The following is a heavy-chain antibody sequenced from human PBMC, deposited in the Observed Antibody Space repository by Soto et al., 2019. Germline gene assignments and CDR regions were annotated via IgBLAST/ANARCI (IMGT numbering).Heavy chain of an antibody. CDR3: ASDLYGSGSYAYYYGMDV. CDR2: INSDGSST. CDR1: GFTFSSYW. D-gene: IGHD3-10*01. J-gene: IGHJ6*02. V-gene: IGHV3-74*01. Sequence: EVQLVESGGGLVQPGGSLRLSCAASGFTFSSYWMHWVRQAPGKGLVWVSRINSDGSSTTYADSVKGRFTISRENAKNTLYLQMSSLRAEDTAVYYCASDLYGSGSYAYYYGMDVWGQGTTVTVSS.